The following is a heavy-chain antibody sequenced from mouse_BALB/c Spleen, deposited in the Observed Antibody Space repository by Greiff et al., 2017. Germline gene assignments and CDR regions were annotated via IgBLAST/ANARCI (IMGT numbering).Heavy chain of an antibody. V-gene: IGHV1-54*03. CDR1: GYAFTNYL. J-gene: IGHJ4*01. CDR3: ARGENDGYYGYAMDY. Sequence: QVQLKQSGAELVRPGTSVKVSCKASGYAFTNYLIEWVKQRPGQGLEWIGVINPGSGGTNYNEKFKGKATLTADKSSSTAYMQLSSLTSDDSAVYFCARGENDGYYGYAMDYWGQGTSVTVSS. D-gene: IGHD2-3*01. CDR2: INPGSGGT.